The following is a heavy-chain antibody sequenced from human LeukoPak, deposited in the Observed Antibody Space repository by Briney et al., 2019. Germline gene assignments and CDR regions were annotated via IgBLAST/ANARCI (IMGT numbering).Heavy chain of an antibody. Sequence: GESLKISCEGFGYTFTSYWIGWVRQMPGKGLEWIGIIYPGDSDTRYSPSFQGQVTISADKSIRTAYLQWGSLKASDSAMYYCARHGDSEWELDYWGQGTLVTVSS. J-gene: IGHJ4*02. D-gene: IGHD1-26*01. CDR3: ARHGDSEWELDY. CDR2: IYPGDSDT. V-gene: IGHV5-51*01. CDR1: GYTFTSYW.